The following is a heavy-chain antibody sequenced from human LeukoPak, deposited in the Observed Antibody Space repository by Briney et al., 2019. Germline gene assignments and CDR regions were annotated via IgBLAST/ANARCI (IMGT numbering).Heavy chain of an antibody. V-gene: IGHV3-53*01. Sequence: GGSLRLSCAASGFRFSDYFMTWIRQAPGKGLEWVSVIYSCGNTYYADSVKGRFTTSRYNYNNTVYLQMKSLRAEDTAVYYCAKSHRGGLRFMVGFFYMDVWGSGTTVAVSS. J-gene: IGHJ6*03. CDR1: GFRFSDYF. CDR2: IYSCGNT. CDR3: AKSHRGGLRFMVGFFYMDV. D-gene: IGHD3-3*01.